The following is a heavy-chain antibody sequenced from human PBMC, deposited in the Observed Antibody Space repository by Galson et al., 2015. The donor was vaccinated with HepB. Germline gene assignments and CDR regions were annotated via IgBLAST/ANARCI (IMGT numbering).Heavy chain of an antibody. CDR1: GFTFSDYY. V-gene: IGHV3-11*06. J-gene: IGHJ6*02. Sequence: SLRLSCAASGFTFSDYYMSWIRQAPGKGLEWVSYISSSSSYTNYADSVKGRFTISRDNAKNSLYLQMNSLRAEDTAVYYCARAWIQLWPYYYYGMDVWGQGTTVTVSS. D-gene: IGHD5-18*01. CDR3: ARAWIQLWPYYYYGMDV. CDR2: ISSSSSYT.